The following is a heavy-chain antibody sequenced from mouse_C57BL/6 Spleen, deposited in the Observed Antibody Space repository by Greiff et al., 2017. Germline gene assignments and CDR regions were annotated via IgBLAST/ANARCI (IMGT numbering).Heavy chain of an antibody. CDR1: GFTFSSYA. J-gene: IGHJ2*01. Sequence: DVHLVESGGGLVKPGGSLKLSCAASGFTFSSYAMSWVRQTPEKRLEWVATISDGGSYTYYPDNVKGRFTISRDNAKNNLYMQMSHLKSEDTAMYYCARERTIVTNGYLDYWGQGTTLTVSS. CDR3: ARERTIVTNGYLDY. CDR2: ISDGGSYT. V-gene: IGHV5-4*01. D-gene: IGHD2-5*01.